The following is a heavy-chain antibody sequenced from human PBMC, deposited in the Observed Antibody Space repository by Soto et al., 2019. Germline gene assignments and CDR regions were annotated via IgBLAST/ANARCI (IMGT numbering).Heavy chain of an antibody. D-gene: IGHD6-19*01. CDR1: GFTFSSYA. Sequence: GGSLRLSCAAAGFTFSSYAVSWVRQAPGKGLEWVSAISGSGGSTYYADSVKGRFTISRDNSKNTLYLQMNSVRAEDTAVYYCAKDPWAIAVAGTSYFQHWGQGTLVTVSS. CDR3: AKDPWAIAVAGTSYFQH. V-gene: IGHV3-23*01. CDR2: ISGSGGST. J-gene: IGHJ1*01.